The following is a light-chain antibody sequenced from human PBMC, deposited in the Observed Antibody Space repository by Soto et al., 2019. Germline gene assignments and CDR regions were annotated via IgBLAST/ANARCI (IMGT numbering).Light chain of an antibody. Sequence: EIVLTQSPGTLSLSPGERVTLSCRASQSVTSSYLAWYQQKPGQAPRLLIYGASNRATGIPDRFSGSGSGTDFTLTISRLEPEEFAVYYCQQYGDSPTFGGGTKVDIK. V-gene: IGKV3-20*01. CDR3: QQYGDSPT. CDR2: GAS. J-gene: IGKJ4*01. CDR1: QSVTSSY.